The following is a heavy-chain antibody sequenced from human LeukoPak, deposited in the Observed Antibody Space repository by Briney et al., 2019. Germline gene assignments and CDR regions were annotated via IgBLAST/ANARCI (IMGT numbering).Heavy chain of an antibody. D-gene: IGHD1-14*01. CDR1: GFTFSSYA. V-gene: IGHV3-23*01. CDR2: ISGSGGST. CDR3: AKSIKQYYYHGMDV. Sequence: GGSLRLSCAASGFTFSSYAMSWARQAPGKGLEWVSAISGSGGSTHYADSVKGRFTISRDNSKNTVCLQMNSLRAEDTAIYYCAKSIKQYYYHGMDVWGQGTTVTVSS. J-gene: IGHJ6*02.